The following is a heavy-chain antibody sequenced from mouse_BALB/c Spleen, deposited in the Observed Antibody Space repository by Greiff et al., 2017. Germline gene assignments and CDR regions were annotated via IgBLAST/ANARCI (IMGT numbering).Heavy chain of an antibody. D-gene: IGHD1-1*01. CDR3: ARPRDSDYYGSSYNY. J-gene: IGHJ2*01. CDR2: INPDSSTI. CDR1: GFDFSRYW. Sequence: EVKLMESGGGLVQPGGSLKLSCAASGFDFSRYWMSWVRQAPGKGLEWIGEINPDSSTINYTPSLKDKFIISRDNAKNTLYLQMSKVRSEDTALYYCARPRDSDYYGSSYNYWGQGTTLTVSS. V-gene: IGHV4-1*02.